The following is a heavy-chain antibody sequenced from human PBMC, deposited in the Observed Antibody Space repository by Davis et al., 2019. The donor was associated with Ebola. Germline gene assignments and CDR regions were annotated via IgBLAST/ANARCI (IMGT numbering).Heavy chain of an antibody. CDR3: ARDGIGGSYPDYYYYYGMDV. D-gene: IGHD1-26*01. Sequence: ASVKVSCKASGYTFTSYGISWVRQAPGQGLEWMGWISAYNGNTNYAQKLQGRVTMTTDTSTSTVYMQLSSLRSEDTAVYYCARDGIGGSYPDYYYYYGMDVWGQGTTVTVSS. J-gene: IGHJ6*02. CDR1: GYTFTSYG. CDR2: ISAYNGNT. V-gene: IGHV1-18*04.